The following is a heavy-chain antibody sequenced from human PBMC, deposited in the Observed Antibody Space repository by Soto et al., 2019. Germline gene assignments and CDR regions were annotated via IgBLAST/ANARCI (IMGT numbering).Heavy chain of an antibody. D-gene: IGHD2-15*01. CDR1: GFSFSSYA. CDR3: ARPYCSSGSRHHPGWGYFDV. J-gene: IGHJ2*01. V-gene: IGHV3-30-3*01. Sequence: QVQLVESGGGVVQPGRSLRLSCAASGFSFSSYAMHWVRQAPGRGPEWVTLISYDGSNKDYADSVKGRFTISRDNSKTTLYLQMNRLRSEDTALYYCARPYCSSGSRHHPGWGYFDVWGRGTMVTVSS. CDR2: ISYDGSNK.